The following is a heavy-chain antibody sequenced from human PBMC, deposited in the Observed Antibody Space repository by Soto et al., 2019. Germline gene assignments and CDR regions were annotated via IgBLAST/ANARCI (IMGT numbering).Heavy chain of an antibody. CDR1: GYTFTSYD. J-gene: IGHJ6*03. Sequence: ASVKVSCKASGYTFTSYDINWVRQATGQGLEWMGWMNPNSGNTGYAQKFQGRVTTTRNTSISTAYMELSSLRSEDTAVYYCATARPDNTGYYYYYMDVWGKGTTVTVSS. D-gene: IGHD2-15*01. CDR2: MNPNSGNT. CDR3: ATARPDNTGYYYYYMDV. V-gene: IGHV1-8*01.